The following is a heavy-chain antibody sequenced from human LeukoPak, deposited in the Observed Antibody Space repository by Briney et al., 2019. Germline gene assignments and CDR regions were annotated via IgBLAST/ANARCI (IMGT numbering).Heavy chain of an antibody. CDR1: RGSVSGHY. V-gene: IGHV4-4*07. Sequence: PSETLSLTCTVSRGSVSGHYWSWIRQPAGQGLEWIGRIYASGSTNYNPSFKSRVTMSVDTSRNQFSLKLHSVTAADTAVYYCARTLNGRYYSYYFNYWGQGILVAVS. J-gene: IGHJ4*02. CDR3: ARTLNGRYYSYYFNY. CDR2: IYASGST. D-gene: IGHD1-26*01.